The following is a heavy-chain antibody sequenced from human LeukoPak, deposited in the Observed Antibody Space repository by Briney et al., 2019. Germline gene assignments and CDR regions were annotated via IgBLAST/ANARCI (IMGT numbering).Heavy chain of an antibody. CDR2: ISSSSSYI. J-gene: IGHJ4*02. V-gene: IGHV3-21*01. CDR3: ARGRGYSGYDSFDY. D-gene: IGHD5-12*01. Sequence: GGSLRLSCAASGFTFSSYSMNWVRQAPGKGLKWVASISSSSSYIYYADSVKGRFTISRDNAKNSLYLQMNSLRAEDTAVYYCARGRGYSGYDSFDYWGQGTLVTVSS. CDR1: GFTFSSYS.